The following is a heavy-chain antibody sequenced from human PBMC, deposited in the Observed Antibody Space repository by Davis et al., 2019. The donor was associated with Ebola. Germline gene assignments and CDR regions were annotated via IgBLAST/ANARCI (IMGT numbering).Heavy chain of an antibody. D-gene: IGHD6-13*01. CDR3: ARTYSSSWNYYFDY. CDR1: GGSITNYY. J-gene: IGHJ4*02. V-gene: IGHV4-59*01. CDR2: IYFSGAA. Sequence: PSETLSLTCTVSGGSITNYYWDWIRQPPGKGLEWIGHIYFSGAAKYNPSLRSRATISVDTSKNQFYLKLNSVTAADTAVYYCARTYSSSWNYYFDYWGQGTLVTVSS.